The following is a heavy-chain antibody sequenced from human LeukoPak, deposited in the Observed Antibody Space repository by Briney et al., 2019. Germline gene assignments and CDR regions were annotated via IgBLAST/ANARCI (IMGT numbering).Heavy chain of an antibody. CDR2: IYNSGST. V-gene: IGHV4-61*01. J-gene: IGHJ4*02. D-gene: IGHD3-3*01. CDR1: GGSVSSGSYS. Sequence: KPSETLSLTCTVSGGSVSSGSYSWSWIRQPPGKRLEWIGYIYNSGSTNYNPSPKSRVTISVDTSKNQFSLKLSSVTAADTAVYYCALRDGYYLLYFDYWGQGTLVTVSS. CDR3: ALRDGYYLLYFDY.